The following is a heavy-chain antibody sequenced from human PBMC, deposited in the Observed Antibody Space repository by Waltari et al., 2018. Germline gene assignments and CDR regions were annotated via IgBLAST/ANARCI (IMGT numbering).Heavy chain of an antibody. J-gene: IGHJ4*02. D-gene: IGHD3-22*01. Sequence: QVQLVQSGAEVKKPGSSVKVPCKASGGTFSSYTISWVRQATGQGLEWMGRINPILGIANYAQKFQGRVTITADKSTSTAYMELSSLRSEDTAVYYCARGTYYYDSSGYYPGDYWGQGTLVTVSS. V-gene: IGHV1-69*02. CDR2: INPILGIA. CDR3: ARGTYYYDSSGYYPGDY. CDR1: GGTFSSYT.